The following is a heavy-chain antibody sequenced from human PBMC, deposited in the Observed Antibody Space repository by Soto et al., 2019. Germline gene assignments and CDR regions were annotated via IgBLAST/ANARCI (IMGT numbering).Heavy chain of an antibody. V-gene: IGHV3-30*18. CDR1: GFSFSGYG. Sequence: PGGSLRLSCAASGFSFSGYGMHWVRQAPGKGLEWVAVISYDVTNKYYADSVKGRFTISRDNSKNTLHLQMNSLRAEDTAVYYCAKDLRIAVAGTDYFDSWGQGTLVTVSS. CDR2: ISYDVTNK. J-gene: IGHJ4*02. D-gene: IGHD6-19*01. CDR3: AKDLRIAVAGTDYFDS.